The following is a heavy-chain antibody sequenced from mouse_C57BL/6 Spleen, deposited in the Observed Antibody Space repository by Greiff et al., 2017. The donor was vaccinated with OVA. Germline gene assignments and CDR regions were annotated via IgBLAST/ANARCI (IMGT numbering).Heavy chain of an antibody. Sequence: QVQLQQSGPELVKPGASVKISCKASGYAFSSSWMNWVKQRPGKGLEWIGRIYPGDGDTNYNGKFKGKATLTADKSSSTAYMQLSSLTSEDSAVYVCARGEGYYYGSSSDYWGQGTTLTVSS. V-gene: IGHV1-82*01. J-gene: IGHJ2*01. CDR1: GYAFSSSW. CDR3: ARGEGYYYGSSSDY. CDR2: IYPGDGDT. D-gene: IGHD1-1*01.